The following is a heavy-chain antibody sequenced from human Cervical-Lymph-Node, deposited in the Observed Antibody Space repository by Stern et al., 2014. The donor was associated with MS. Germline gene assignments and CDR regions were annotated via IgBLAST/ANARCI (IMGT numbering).Heavy chain of an antibody. V-gene: IGHV1-46*02. CDR3: AVRYCSGGRCYSVPDV. J-gene: IGHJ6*02. CDR2: INPSGAT. Sequence: QVQLVQSGSEAKKPGASVKVSCKASEYTHNNYLIHWVRQAPGQRPDWMGVINPSGATNYAQKVQDRVTMTTDASTSTFYMELSRLRSEDTAVYYCAVRYCSGGRCYSVPDVWGQGTTVIVSS. D-gene: IGHD2-15*01. CDR1: EYTHNNYL.